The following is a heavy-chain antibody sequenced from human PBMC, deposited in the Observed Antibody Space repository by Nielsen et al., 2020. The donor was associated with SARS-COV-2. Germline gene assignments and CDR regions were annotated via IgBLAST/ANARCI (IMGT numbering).Heavy chain of an antibody. CDR1: GFTFSSYW. J-gene: IGHJ4*02. CDR3: ASPSIQRDFDY. V-gene: IGHV3-74*01. Sequence: GESLKISCAASGFTFSSYWMHWVRQAPGKGLVWVSRINSDGSSTSYADSVKGRFTISRDNAKNTLYLQMNSLRAEDTAVYYCASPSIQRDFDYWGQGTLVTVSS. CDR2: INSDGSST. D-gene: IGHD5-18*01.